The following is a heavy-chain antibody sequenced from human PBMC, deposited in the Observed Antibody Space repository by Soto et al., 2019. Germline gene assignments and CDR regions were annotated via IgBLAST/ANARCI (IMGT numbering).Heavy chain of an antibody. CDR1: GGSISSSNW. D-gene: IGHD3-3*01. J-gene: IGHJ4*02. Sequence: SETLSLTCAVSGGSISSSNWWSWVRQPPGKGLEWIGNIYYTGSTNYNPSLKSRVTISVDTPKNQFSLKLSSVTAADTAVYYCARGLRFLETDYWGRGTLVTVSS. CDR2: IYYTGST. V-gene: IGHV4-4*02. CDR3: ARGLRFLETDY.